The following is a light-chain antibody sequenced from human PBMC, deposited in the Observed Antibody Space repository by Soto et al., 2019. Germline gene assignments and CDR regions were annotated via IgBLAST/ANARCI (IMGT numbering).Light chain of an antibody. V-gene: IGKV3-11*01. Sequence: EIVLTQSPATLSLSPGERATLSCRASQSVSSYLAWYQQKPGQAPRLLIYDASNRATGIPARFRGSGSGTDSTRTISSLEPEDFAVYSCQQRSNWPPYTFGQGTKLEIK. J-gene: IGKJ2*01. CDR2: DAS. CDR3: QQRSNWPPYT. CDR1: QSVSSY.